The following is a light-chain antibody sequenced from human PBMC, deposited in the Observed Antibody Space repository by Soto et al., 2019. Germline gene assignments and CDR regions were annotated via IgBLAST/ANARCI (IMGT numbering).Light chain of an antibody. V-gene: IGKV1-6*01. J-gene: IGKJ1*01. CDR3: LRDHSYPWT. Sequence: AIQMTQSTSSLSASVGDGVTITCRASQGITTYLSWYQQRPGKAPKLLIYAASSLQSGVPSRFRGGGAGTVYTLTIGSLQPEDFATYYCLRDHSYPWTFGQGTKVELK. CDR2: AAS. CDR1: QGITTY.